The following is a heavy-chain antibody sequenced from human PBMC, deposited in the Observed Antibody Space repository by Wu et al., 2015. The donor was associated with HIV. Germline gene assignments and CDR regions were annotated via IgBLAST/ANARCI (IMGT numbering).Heavy chain of an antibody. Sequence: QVQLMQSGAEVKEPGSSVKVSCKASAGTFSNYAVSWVRQTPGQGLEYMGGLLSIFGTSNYAQKFQGRVSITTDESASTAYMELSSLRSEDTAMYYCASLSHYHLTYPSWGQGTLVTVSS. CDR3: ASLSHYHLTYPS. CDR1: AGTFSNYA. J-gene: IGHJ5*02. D-gene: IGHD2-2*01. V-gene: IGHV1-69*05. CDR2: LLSIFGTS.